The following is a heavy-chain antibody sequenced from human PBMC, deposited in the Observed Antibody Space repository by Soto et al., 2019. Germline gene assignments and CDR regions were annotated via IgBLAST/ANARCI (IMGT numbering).Heavy chain of an antibody. D-gene: IGHD3-10*01. J-gene: IGHJ5*02. CDR3: AGAVLLWFGELSSQHWFDP. Sequence: SETLSLTCTVSGGSISSGGYYWSWLRQHPGKGLEWIGYIYYSGRTYYNPSLKSRVTISVDTSKNQFSLKLSSVTAADTAVYYCAGAVLLWFGELSSQHWFDPWGQGTLVTVSS. CDR1: GGSISSGGYY. CDR2: IYYSGRT. V-gene: IGHV4-31*03.